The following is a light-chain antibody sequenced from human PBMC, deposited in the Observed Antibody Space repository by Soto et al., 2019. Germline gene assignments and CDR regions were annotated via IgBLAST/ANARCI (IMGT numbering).Light chain of an antibody. CDR1: SSDVGGYNY. Sequence: QSALTQPPSVCGSPGQSLTISCTGTSSDVGGYNYVSWYHHHPGKAPKLIIYEVFKRPSGVPDRFSGSKSGNTASLTVSGLQAEDEADYYCSSYAGSDSVLFGGGTKLTVL. CDR3: SSYAGSDSVL. V-gene: IGLV2-8*01. CDR2: EVF. J-gene: IGLJ3*02.